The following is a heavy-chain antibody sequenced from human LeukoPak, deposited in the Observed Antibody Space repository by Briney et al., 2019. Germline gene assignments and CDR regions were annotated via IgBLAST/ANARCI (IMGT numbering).Heavy chain of an antibody. D-gene: IGHD5-18*01. CDR1: GFTFSRYW. CDR2: ISNDGSKT. CDR3: AKERDTAMVTIDY. J-gene: IGHJ4*02. Sequence: GGSLRLSCAASGFTFSRYWMHWVRQGPGKGLMWVSHISNDGSKTTYADSVRGRFTISRDNAKNTLYLQMNSLRAEDTAVYYCAKERDTAMVTIDYWGQGTLVTVSS. V-gene: IGHV3-74*03.